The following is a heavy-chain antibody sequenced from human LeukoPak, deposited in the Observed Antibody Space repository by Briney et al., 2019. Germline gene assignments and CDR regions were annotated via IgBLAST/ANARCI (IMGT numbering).Heavy chain of an antibody. Sequence: PGGSLRLSCAASGFTFSSYAMSWVRQAPGKGLEWVSVISGSGGSTYYADSGKGRFTISRDNSKNTLYLQMNSLRAEDTAVYYCAKDTVTTDYFDYWGQGTLVTVSS. V-gene: IGHV3-23*01. CDR3: AKDTVTTDYFDY. CDR1: GFTFSSYA. J-gene: IGHJ4*02. CDR2: ISGSGGST. D-gene: IGHD4-17*01.